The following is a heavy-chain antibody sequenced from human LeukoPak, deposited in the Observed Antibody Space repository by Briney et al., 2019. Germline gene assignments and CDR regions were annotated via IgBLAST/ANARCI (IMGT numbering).Heavy chain of an antibody. V-gene: IGHV3-7*01. CDR1: GFTLSNAW. CDR3: ARLGAAPDY. J-gene: IGHJ4*02. Sequence: GGSLRLSCAASGFTLSNAWMNWVRQAPGQGLEWVANTNRDGSGKYYVDSVKGRFTISRDNAKNSLSLQLDSLRTEDAAVYYCARLGAAPDYWGQGALVTVSS. D-gene: IGHD6-6*01. CDR2: TNRDGSGK.